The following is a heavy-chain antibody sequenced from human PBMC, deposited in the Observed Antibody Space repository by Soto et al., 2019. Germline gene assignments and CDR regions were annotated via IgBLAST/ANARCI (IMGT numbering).Heavy chain of an antibody. J-gene: IGHJ4*02. CDR3: ARDKVAAARLDPLYFDY. D-gene: IGHD6-13*01. Sequence: GGSLRLSCAASGFTFSSYWMSWVRQAPGKGLEWVANIKQDGSEKYYVDSVKGRFTISRDNAKNSLYLQMNSLRAEDTAVYYCARDKVAAARLDPLYFDYWGQGTLVTVSS. CDR2: IKQDGSEK. CDR1: GFTFSSYW. V-gene: IGHV3-7*01.